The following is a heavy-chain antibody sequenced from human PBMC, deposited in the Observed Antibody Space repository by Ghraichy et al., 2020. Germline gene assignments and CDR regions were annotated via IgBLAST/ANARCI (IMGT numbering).Heavy chain of an antibody. CDR2: ISSSSSYI. D-gene: IGHD3-22*01. CDR3: ARDYGGYSDYYYMDV. V-gene: IGHV3-21*01. J-gene: IGHJ6*03. Sequence: GGSLRLSCAASGFTFSSYSMNWVRQAPGKGLEWVSSISSSSSYIYYADSVKGRFTISRDNAKNSLYQQMNSLRAEDTAVYYCARDYGGYSDYYYMDVWGKGTTVTVSS. CDR1: GFTFSSYS.